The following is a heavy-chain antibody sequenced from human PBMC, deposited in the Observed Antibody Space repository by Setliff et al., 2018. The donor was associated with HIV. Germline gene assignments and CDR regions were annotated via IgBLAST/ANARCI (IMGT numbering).Heavy chain of an antibody. Sequence: GGSLRLSCAASGFTLTTYSMNWVRQAPGKGLEWVSYISSSGSPIHYAGSVRGRFTISRDNAKNSLYLQMNSLRAEDTAVYYCARPNYYDSSGSFDYWGQGTLVTVSS. CDR1: GFTLTTYS. CDR3: ARPNYYDSSGSFDY. D-gene: IGHD3-22*01. J-gene: IGHJ4*02. CDR2: ISSSGSPI. V-gene: IGHV3-48*04.